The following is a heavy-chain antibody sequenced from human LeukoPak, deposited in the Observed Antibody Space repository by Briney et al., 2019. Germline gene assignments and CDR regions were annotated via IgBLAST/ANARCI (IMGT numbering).Heavy chain of an antibody. Sequence: SETLSRTCTVSGGSISSSSYYWGWIRQPPGTGLEWIGSIYYSGSTYYNPSLKSRVTISVDTSKNQFSLKLSSVTAADTAVYYCARQGYSYAHFDPWGQGTLVTVSS. V-gene: IGHV4-39*01. CDR1: GGSISSSSYY. CDR2: IYYSGST. J-gene: IGHJ5*02. CDR3: ARQGYSYAHFDP. D-gene: IGHD5-18*01.